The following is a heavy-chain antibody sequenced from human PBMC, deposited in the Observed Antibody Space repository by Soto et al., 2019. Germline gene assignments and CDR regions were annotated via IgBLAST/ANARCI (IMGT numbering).Heavy chain of an antibody. Sequence: GESLKISCKGSGYSFTYYWIGWVRQMPGKGLEWMGIIYPRDSETKYSPSFQGQVTISADKSIDTAYLQWSSLKASDTAMYYCARDLDYGGNSEASEVWGQGTMVTVAS. J-gene: IGHJ3*01. V-gene: IGHV5-51*01. CDR3: ARDLDYGGNSEASEV. CDR2: IYPRDSET. CDR1: GYSFTYYW. D-gene: IGHD4-17*01.